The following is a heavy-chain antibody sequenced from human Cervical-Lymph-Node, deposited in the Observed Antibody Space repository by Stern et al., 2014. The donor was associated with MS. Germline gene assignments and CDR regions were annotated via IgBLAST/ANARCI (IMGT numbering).Heavy chain of an antibody. D-gene: IGHD5-24*01. CDR1: GYSFTNYW. CDR3: ARRGDGYNYYFDF. Sequence: MQLVQSGAEVKRPGESLKISCKGSGYSFTNYWIGWVRQMPGKGLEWMGIIYPGDSETTYSPSFQGRGTFSVDKSINTAYLQWGSLRASDTAMYYCARRGDGYNYYFDFWGQGTLVTVSS. CDR2: IYPGDSET. J-gene: IGHJ4*02. V-gene: IGHV5-51*03.